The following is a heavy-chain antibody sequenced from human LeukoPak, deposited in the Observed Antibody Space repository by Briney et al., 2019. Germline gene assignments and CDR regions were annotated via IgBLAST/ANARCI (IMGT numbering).Heavy chain of an antibody. D-gene: IGHD3-22*01. Sequence: SVKVSCTASGGTFSSYAISWVRQAPGQGLEWMGGIIPIFGTANYAQKFQGRVTITADESTSTAYMELSSLRSEDTAVYYCATAPYYYDSSGYYYAFDIWGQGTMVTVSS. J-gene: IGHJ3*02. CDR1: GGTFSSYA. CDR2: IIPIFGTA. CDR3: ATAPYYYDSSGYYYAFDI. V-gene: IGHV1-69*13.